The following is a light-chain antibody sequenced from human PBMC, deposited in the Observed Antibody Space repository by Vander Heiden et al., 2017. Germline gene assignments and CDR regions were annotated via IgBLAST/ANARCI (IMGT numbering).Light chain of an antibody. CDR1: SSDVGGYNY. CDR3: SSYTSSSTRMV. V-gene: IGLV2-14*01. Sequence: QSALTQPASVSGSPGQSLTISCTGTSSDVGGYNYVSWYQQPPGKAPKLMIYEVSNRPSGVSNRFSGSKSGNTASLTISGLQAEDEADYYCSSYTSSSTRMVFGGGTKLTVL. CDR2: EVS. J-gene: IGLJ2*01.